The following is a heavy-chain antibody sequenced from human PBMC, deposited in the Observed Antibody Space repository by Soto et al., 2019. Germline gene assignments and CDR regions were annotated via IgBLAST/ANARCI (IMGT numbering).Heavy chain of an antibody. J-gene: IGHJ6*02. CDR1: GFTFSSYA. CDR3: AKGEVTIFGVVIYYYYGMDV. V-gene: IGHV3-23*01. Sequence: PGGSLRLSCAASGFTFSSYAMSWVRQAPGKGLEWVSAISGSGGSTYYADSVKGRFTISRDNSKNTLYLQMNSLRAEDTAVYYCAKGEVTIFGVVIYYYYGMDVWGQGTTVTVSS. CDR2: ISGSGGST. D-gene: IGHD3-3*01.